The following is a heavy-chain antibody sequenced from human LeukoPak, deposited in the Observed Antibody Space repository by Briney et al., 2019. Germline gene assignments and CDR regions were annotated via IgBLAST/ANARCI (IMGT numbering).Heavy chain of an antibody. D-gene: IGHD3-10*01. J-gene: IGHJ6*02. CDR1: GYSISSSKW. V-gene: IGHV4-28*01. Sequence: PSETLSLTCAVSGYSISSSKWWGWIRQPPGKGLEWIGYIYYSGSTNYNPSLKSRVTISVDTSKNQFSLKLSSVTAADTAVYYCARQGVSGSGSYLGYYYGMDVWGQGTTVTVSS. CDR3: ARQGVSGSGSYLGYYYGMDV. CDR2: IYYSGST.